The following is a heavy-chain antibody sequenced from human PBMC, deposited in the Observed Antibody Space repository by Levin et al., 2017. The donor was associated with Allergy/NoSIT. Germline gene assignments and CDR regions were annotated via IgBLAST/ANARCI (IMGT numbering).Heavy chain of an antibody. CDR1: GFTFDDYG. J-gene: IGHJ5*02. CDR2: INWNGGST. CDR3: ARVDYYGSGSYYNVNWFDP. V-gene: IGHV3-20*04. Sequence: GGSLRLSCAASGFTFDDYGMSWVRQAPGKGLEWVSGINWNGGSTGYADSVKGRFTISRDNAKNSLYLQMNSLRAEDTALYYCARVDYYGSGSYYNVNWFDPWGQGTLVTVSS. D-gene: IGHD3-10*01.